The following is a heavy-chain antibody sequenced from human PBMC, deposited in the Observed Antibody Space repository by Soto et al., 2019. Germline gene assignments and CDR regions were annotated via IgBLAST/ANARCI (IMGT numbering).Heavy chain of an antibody. V-gene: IGHV5-51*01. D-gene: IGHD6-6*01. CDR1: GYSFTSYW. J-gene: IGHJ4*02. CDR3: ARHLHSNSVHISPVSPDY. Sequence: EVQLVQSGAEVKKPGESLKISCKGSGYSFTSYWIGWVRQMPGKGLEWMAIIYPGDSHTRYNPSFQGQVTISADKSISTAYLQWSSLKASDTAFYYCARHLHSNSVHISPVSPDYWGQGTLVTVSS. CDR2: IYPGDSHT.